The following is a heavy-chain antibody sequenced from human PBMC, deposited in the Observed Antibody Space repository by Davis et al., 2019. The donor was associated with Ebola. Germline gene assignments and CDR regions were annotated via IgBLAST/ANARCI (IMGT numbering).Heavy chain of an antibody. CDR3: ARDYRLIAVAGTESDY. D-gene: IGHD6-19*01. V-gene: IGHV1-2*06. CDR1: GYTFTGYY. J-gene: IGHJ4*02. CDR2: INPNSGGT. Sequence: ASVTVSCKASGYTFTGYYMHWVRQAPGQGLEWMGRINPNSGGTNYAQKFQGRVTMTRDTSISTAYMELSRLRFDDTAVYYCARDYRLIAVAGTESDYWGQGTLVTVSS.